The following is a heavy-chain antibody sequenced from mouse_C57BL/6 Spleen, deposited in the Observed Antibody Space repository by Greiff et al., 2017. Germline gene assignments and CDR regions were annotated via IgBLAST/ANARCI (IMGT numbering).Heavy chain of an antibody. CDR1: GFTFSSYA. CDR2: ISDGGSYT. D-gene: IGHD1-1*01. J-gene: IGHJ2*01. V-gene: IGHV5-4*01. CDR3: AREGDYYGSSYEKYFDY. Sequence: EVMLVESGGGLVKPGGSLKLSCAASGFTFSSYAMSWVRQTPEKRLEWVATISDGGSYTYYPDNVKGRFTISRDNAKNNLYLQMSHLKSEDTAMYYCAREGDYYGSSYEKYFDYWGQGTTLTVSS.